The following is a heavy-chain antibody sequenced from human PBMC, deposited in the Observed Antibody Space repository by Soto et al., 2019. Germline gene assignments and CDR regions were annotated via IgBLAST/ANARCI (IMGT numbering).Heavy chain of an antibody. CDR2: MNPNSGNT. D-gene: IGHD3-3*01. CDR3: ARGRRITIFGVVRPYYYYGMDV. CDR1: GYTFTSYD. J-gene: IGHJ6*02. V-gene: IGHV1-8*01. Sequence: ASVKVSCKASGYTFTSYDINRVRQATGQGLEWMGWMNPNSGNTGYAQKFQRRVTMTRNTSISTAYMELSSLRSEDTAVYYCARGRRITIFGVVRPYYYYGMDVWGQGTTVTVSS.